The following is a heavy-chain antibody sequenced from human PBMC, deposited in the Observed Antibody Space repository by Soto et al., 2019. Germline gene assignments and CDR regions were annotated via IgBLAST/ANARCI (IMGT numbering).Heavy chain of an antibody. J-gene: IGHJ4*02. CDR3: AGRLYDTSGYRYFEF. Sequence: PGESLKISFKASGYSFSSYWIGWVRQIPVKGLEWMGIIFPDDSETRYSPSFQGKVSISVDKSITTAYLQWSSLKASDTAMYYCAGRLYDTSGYRYFEFFGQLTLVTICS. CDR1: GYSFSSYW. CDR2: IFPDDSET. V-gene: IGHV5-51*01. D-gene: IGHD3-22*01.